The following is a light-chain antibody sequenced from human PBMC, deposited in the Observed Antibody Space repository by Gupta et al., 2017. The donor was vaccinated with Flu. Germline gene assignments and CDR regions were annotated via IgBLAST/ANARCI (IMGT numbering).Light chain of an antibody. CDR2: EVS. CDR1: SSDVGGYDY. Sequence: QSALTPPASVSGSPGQSIAISCTGTSSDVGGYDYVSWYQQHPGQAPELMIFEVSRRPSGISDRFSGSKSGNTASLTITGLLAEDEAYYYCSSYRKTNTVVVFGGGTKLTVL. CDR3: SSYRKTNTVVV. V-gene: IGLV2-14*01. J-gene: IGLJ2*01.